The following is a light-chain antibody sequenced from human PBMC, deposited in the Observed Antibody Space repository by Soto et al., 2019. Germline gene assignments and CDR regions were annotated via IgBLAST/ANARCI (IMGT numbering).Light chain of an antibody. J-gene: IGKJ1*01. CDR1: QSISSW. V-gene: IGKV1-5*01. CDR3: QQYNSYPWT. Sequence: IQLTQSPSKMLEIVGDRVNITCRASQSISSWLAWYQQKPGKAPKLLIYDASSLESGVPSRFSGSGSGTEFTLTISSLQPDDFATYYCQQYNSYPWTFGQGTKVDIK. CDR2: DAS.